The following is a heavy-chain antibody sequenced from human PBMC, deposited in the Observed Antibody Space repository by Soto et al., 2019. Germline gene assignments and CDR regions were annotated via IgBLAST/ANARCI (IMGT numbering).Heavy chain of an antibody. J-gene: IGHJ6*02. CDR1: GFTFSNYA. CDR2: ISGSGDNT. D-gene: IGHD3-3*02. Sequence: PGGSLRLSCAASGFTFSNYAMSWVRQAPGKGLEWVSAISGSGDNTYYADSVKGRFTISRDNSRNTLYLQMNSLRAEDTVVYYCAKVHFSYGMDVWGQGTTVTVSS. CDR3: AKVHFSYGMDV. V-gene: IGHV3-23*01.